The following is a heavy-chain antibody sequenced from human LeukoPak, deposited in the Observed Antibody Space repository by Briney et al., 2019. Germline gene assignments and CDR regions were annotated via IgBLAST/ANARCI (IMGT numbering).Heavy chain of an antibody. CDR3: AAGGGNTFNP. J-gene: IGHJ5*02. CDR2: FTGSAGNI. V-gene: IGHV3-23*01. D-gene: IGHD1/OR15-1a*01. Sequence: PGGSLRLSCAASGFTFTSQALSWVRQAPGKGLEWVSSFTGSAGNIHYADSVKGRFTLSRDTSKETMYLQMNSLRADDTAIYYCAAGGGNTFNPWGQETLVTVSS. CDR1: GFTFTSQA.